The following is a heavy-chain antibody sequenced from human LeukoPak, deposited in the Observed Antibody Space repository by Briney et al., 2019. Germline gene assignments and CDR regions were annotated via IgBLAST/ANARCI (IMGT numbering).Heavy chain of an antibody. CDR2: IYYSGST. CDR1: GGSISSGGNY. J-gene: IGHJ2*01. V-gene: IGHV4-31*03. D-gene: IGHD4-17*01. CDR3: ARAVGPTTVTSYWYFDL. Sequence: SETLSLTCTVSGGSISSGGNYWSWIRQHPGKGLEWIGYIYYSGSTYYNPSLKSRVYISVDPSKNQFSLKLSSVTAADTAVYYCARAVGPTTVTSYWYFDLWGRGTLVTVSS.